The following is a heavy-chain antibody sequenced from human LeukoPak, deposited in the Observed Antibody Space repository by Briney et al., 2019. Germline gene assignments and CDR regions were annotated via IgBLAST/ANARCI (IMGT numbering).Heavy chain of an antibody. V-gene: IGHV3-23*01. D-gene: IGHD3-16*02. CDR1: GFTFSNYA. CDR3: AKGTSFVITFGGLIADY. CDR2: ISGSGVRT. J-gene: IGHJ4*02. Sequence: GGSLRLSCAASGFTFSNYAMSWVRQAPGKGLEWVAVISGSGVRTDYADSVKGRFTISRDNSKNTLYLQMNTLGAEDTAIYNCAKGTSFVITFGGLIADYWGQGTLVTVSS.